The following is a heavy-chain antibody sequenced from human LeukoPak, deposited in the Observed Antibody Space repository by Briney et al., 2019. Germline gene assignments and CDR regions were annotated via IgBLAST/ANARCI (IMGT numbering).Heavy chain of an antibody. Sequence: SETLSPTCAVYGGSFSGYYWSWIRQPPGKGLEWIGEINHSGSTNYNPSLKSRVTISVDTSKNQFSLKLSSVTAADTAVYYCARALRPTGAVYYFDYWGQGTLVTVSS. CDR2: INHSGST. J-gene: IGHJ4*02. V-gene: IGHV4-34*01. D-gene: IGHD7-27*01. CDR1: GGSFSGYY. CDR3: ARALRPTGAVYYFDY.